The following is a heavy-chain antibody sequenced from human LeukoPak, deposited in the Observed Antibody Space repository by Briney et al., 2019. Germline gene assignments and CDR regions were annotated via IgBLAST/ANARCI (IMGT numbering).Heavy chain of an antibody. V-gene: IGHV3-30-3*01. J-gene: IGHJ5*02. CDR2: ISYDGSNK. Sequence: GGSLRLSCAASGFTLSSYAMHWVRQAPGKGLEGVAVISYDGSNKYYADSVKGRFTISRDNSKNTLYLQMNSLRAEDTAVYYCARDEGGDYSNYGGASGFDPWGQGTLVTVSS. CDR1: GFTLSSYA. D-gene: IGHD4-11*01. CDR3: ARDEGGDYSNYGGASGFDP.